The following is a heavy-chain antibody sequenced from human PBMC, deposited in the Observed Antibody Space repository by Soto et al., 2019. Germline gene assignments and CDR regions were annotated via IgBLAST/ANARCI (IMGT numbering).Heavy chain of an antibody. V-gene: IGHV3-23*01. Sequence: QPGGSLRLSCAASGFPFSSYVMSWVRQAPGKGLEWVSGISGGGSNTFYADSVEGRFTISRDNSKNTLLLQMNSLGAEDTAVYYCAKDSNKYSSSLRGRYFDYWGQGIGVTVS. J-gene: IGHJ4*02. CDR2: ISGGGSNT. D-gene: IGHD4-4*01. CDR3: AKDSNKYSSSLRGRYFDY. CDR1: GFPFSSYV.